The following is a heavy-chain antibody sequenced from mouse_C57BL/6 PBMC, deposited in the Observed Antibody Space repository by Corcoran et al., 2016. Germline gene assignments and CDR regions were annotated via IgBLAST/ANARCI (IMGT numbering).Heavy chain of an antibody. V-gene: IGHV1-18*01. CDR3: ASLPYYGSRDWYFDV. CDR1: GYTVTDYN. J-gene: IGHJ1*02. CDR2: INPNNGVT. Sequence: VHMQQSGPELVKPGASVKIPCKASGYTVTDYNMDWVKLSHGKSLEWTGDINPNNGVTIYNQKFKGKATLTVDKSTSTAYMELRNRTSEDTAVYYCASLPYYGSRDWYFDVWGTGTTVTVSS. D-gene: IGHD1-1*01.